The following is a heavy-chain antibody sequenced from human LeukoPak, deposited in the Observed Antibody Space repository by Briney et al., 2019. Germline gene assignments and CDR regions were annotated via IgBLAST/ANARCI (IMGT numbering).Heavy chain of an antibody. J-gene: IGHJ4*02. CDR3: ARDRSTLTYYYDSSGYPNPLFDY. V-gene: IGHV1-18*01. CDR1: GGTFTSYG. D-gene: IGHD3-22*01. Sequence: ASVKVSCKASGGTFTSYGISWVRQAPGQGLEWMGWISAYNGNTNYAQKLQGRVTMTTDTSTSTAYMELRSLRSDDTAVYYCARDRSTLTYYYDSSGYPNPLFDYWGQGTLVTVSS. CDR2: ISAYNGNT.